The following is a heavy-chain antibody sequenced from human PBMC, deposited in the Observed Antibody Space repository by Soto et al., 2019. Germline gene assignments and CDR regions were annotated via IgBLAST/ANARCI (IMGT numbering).Heavy chain of an antibody. D-gene: IGHD2-2*01. Sequence: QVQLVQSGTEVKEPGASVKVSCKASGYNFIHYGISWVRQAPGQGLEWMAWNSGNNDDTNYAQRLQGRVTLTTDTSTGTAYMERRSLRSADTAIYYCARDERAACSDASCYSFDYWGQGTLVTVSS. CDR3: ARDERAACSDASCYSFDY. J-gene: IGHJ4*02. V-gene: IGHV1-18*04. CDR2: NSGNNDDT. CDR1: GYNFIHYG.